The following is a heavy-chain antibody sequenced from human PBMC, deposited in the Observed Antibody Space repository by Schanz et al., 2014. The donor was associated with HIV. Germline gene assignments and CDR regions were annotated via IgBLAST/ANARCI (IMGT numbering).Heavy chain of an antibody. V-gene: IGHV3-11*01. J-gene: IGHJ6*02. CDR3: ARDREYYYGSGSRDYYYYGMDV. CDR1: GFTFSDYY. D-gene: IGHD3-10*01. CDR2: ISSSGSTI. Sequence: QVQVVESGGGVVQPGRSLRLSCAASGFTFSDYYMSWIRQAPGKGLEWVSYISSSGSTIYYADSVKGRFTISRDNAKNSLYLQMNSLRAEDTAVYYCARDREYYYGSGSRDYYYYGMDVWGQGTTVTVSS.